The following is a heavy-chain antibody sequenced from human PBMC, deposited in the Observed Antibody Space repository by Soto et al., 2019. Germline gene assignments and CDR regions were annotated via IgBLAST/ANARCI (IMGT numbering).Heavy chain of an antibody. CDR3: VKPKEHFYDSSPGET. CDR2: ISFDGNNK. Sequence: GGSLRLSCAASGFTFSNYGMHWVRQAPGKGLEWVAIISFDGNNKYYSDSVKGRFTISRDNSKNMVFLQMNSLRPEDTAVYYCVKPKEHFYDSSPGETGGQGTPVTVSS. J-gene: IGHJ4*02. D-gene: IGHD3-22*01. CDR1: GFTFSNYG. V-gene: IGHV3-30*18.